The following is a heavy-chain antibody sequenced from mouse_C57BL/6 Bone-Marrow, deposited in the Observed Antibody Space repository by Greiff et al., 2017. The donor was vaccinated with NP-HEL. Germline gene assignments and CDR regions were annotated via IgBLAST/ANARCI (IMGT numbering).Heavy chain of an antibody. CDR1: GYTFTSYW. V-gene: IGHV1-64*01. J-gene: IGHJ2*01. CDR2: IHPNSGST. CDR3: ARGCGGSYFDY. Sequence: QVQLQQPGAELVKPGASVKLSCKASGYTFTSYWMHWVKQRPGQGLEWIGMIHPNSGSTNYNEKFKSQATLTVDKSSSTAYMQLSSLTSEDAAVCYCARGCGGSYFDYWGQGTTLTVSA.